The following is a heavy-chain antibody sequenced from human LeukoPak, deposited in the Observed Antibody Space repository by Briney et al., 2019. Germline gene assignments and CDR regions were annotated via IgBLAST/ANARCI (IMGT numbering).Heavy chain of an antibody. J-gene: IGHJ3*02. CDR3: ARDKGSFDI. CDR2: MNPNSGNT. CDR1: GYNFTSHD. V-gene: IGHV1-8*01. Sequence: ASVKVSCKASGYNFTSHDINWVRQATGQGLEWKGWMNPNSGNTGYAQKLQGRVTMTTDTSTSTAYMELRSLRSDDTAVYYCARDKGSFDIWGQGTMVTVSS.